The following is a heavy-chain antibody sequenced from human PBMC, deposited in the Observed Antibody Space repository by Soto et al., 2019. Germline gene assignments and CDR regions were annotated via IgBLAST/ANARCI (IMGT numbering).Heavy chain of an antibody. V-gene: IGHV3-7*01. CDR3: ARDYTIFGVNYYYMDV. J-gene: IGHJ6*03. D-gene: IGHD3-3*01. Sequence: GGSLRLSCAASGFTFSSYWMSWVRQAPGKGLEWVANIKQDGSEKYYVDSVKGRFTISRDNAKNSLYLQMNSLRAEDTAVYYCARDYTIFGVNYYYMDVWGKGTTVTVSS. CDR1: GFTFSSYW. CDR2: IKQDGSEK.